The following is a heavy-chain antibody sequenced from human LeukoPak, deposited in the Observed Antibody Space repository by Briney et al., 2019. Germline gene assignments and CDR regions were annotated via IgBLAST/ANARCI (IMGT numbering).Heavy chain of an antibody. D-gene: IGHD3-10*01. CDR2: ISYDESNK. CDR1: GFTFSSYA. J-gene: IGHJ4*02. Sequence: GGSLRLSCAASGFTFSSYALHWVRQAPGKGLEWVALISYDESNKYYADSVKGRFTISRDNSNSALHLQMNSLKPADTAVYYCARGHPYYSGGYNYFDFWGQGTLVTVSS. CDR3: ARGHPYYSGGYNYFDF. V-gene: IGHV3-30-3*01.